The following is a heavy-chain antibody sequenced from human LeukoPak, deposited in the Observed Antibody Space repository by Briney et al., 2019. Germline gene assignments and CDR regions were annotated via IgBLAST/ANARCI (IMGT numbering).Heavy chain of an antibody. J-gene: IGHJ6*02. CDR3: ARDGPIVVVPAAMPYYYYGMDV. D-gene: IGHD2-2*01. CDR1: GFTFSSYW. Sequence: GGSLRLSCAASGFTFSSYWMSWVRQAPGKGLEWVANIKQDGSEKYYVDSVKGRFTISRDNAKNSLYLQMNSLRAEGTAVYYCARDGPIVVVPAAMPYYYYGMDVWGQGTTVTVSS. V-gene: IGHV3-7*05. CDR2: IKQDGSEK.